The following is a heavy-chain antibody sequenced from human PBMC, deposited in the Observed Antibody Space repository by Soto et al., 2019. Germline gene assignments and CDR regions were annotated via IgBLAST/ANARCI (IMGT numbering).Heavy chain of an antibody. Sequence: ASVKVSCKASGCTFSSYAISWVRQAPGQGLEWMGGIIPIFGTANYAQKFQGRVTITADESTSTAYMELSSLRSEDTAVYYCARDPGGYCSGGSCYIGAWFDPWGQGTLVTVSS. V-gene: IGHV1-69*13. CDR2: IIPIFGTA. CDR3: ARDPGGYCSGGSCYIGAWFDP. D-gene: IGHD2-15*01. J-gene: IGHJ5*02. CDR1: GCTFSSYA.